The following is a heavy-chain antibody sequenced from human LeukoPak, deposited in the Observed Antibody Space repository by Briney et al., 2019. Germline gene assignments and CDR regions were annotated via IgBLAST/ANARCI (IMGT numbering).Heavy chain of an antibody. Sequence: SVKVSCKASGGTFSIYAISWVRQAPGQGLEWMGGIIPIFGTANYAQKFQGRVTITTDESTSTAYMELSSLRSEDTAVYYCARGPRGYYDSSGYYGFDYWGQGTLVTVSS. J-gene: IGHJ4*02. D-gene: IGHD3-22*01. CDR3: ARGPRGYYDSSGYYGFDY. CDR1: GGTFSIYA. CDR2: IIPIFGTA. V-gene: IGHV1-69*05.